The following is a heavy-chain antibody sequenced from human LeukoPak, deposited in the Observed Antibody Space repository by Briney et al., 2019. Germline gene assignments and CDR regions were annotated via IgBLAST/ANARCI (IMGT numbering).Heavy chain of an antibody. J-gene: IGHJ4*02. CDR1: GNSLGQLS. V-gene: IGHV1-2*02. CDR3: ARLGSGSYGVY. Sequence: ASVKVSCKVSGNSLGQLSILWVRQAPGKGLEWMGWINPNSGGTNYAQKFQGRVTMTRDTSISTAYMELSRLRSDDTAVYYCARLGSGSYGVYWGQGTLVTVSS. D-gene: IGHD3-10*01. CDR2: INPNSGGT.